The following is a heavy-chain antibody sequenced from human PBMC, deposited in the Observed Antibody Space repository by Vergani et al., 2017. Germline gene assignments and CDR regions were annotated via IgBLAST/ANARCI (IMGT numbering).Heavy chain of an antibody. D-gene: IGHD4-17*01. CDR2: ISSSSSYI. CDR1: GFTFSSYS. CDR3: ARDVGDYGRMVY. Sequence: EVQLVESGGGLVKPGGSLRLSCAASGFTFSSYSMNWVRQAPGKGLEWVSSISSSSSYIYYADSVKGRFTISRDNSKNTLYLQMNSLRAEDTAVYYCARDVGDYGRMVYWGQGTLVTVSS. V-gene: IGHV3-21*01. J-gene: IGHJ4*02.